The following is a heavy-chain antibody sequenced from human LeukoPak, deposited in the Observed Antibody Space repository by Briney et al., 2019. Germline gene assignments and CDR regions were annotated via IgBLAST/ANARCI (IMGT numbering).Heavy chain of an antibody. V-gene: IGHV5-51*01. J-gene: IGHJ4*02. CDR1: GYSINNYW. D-gene: IGHD1-26*01. CDR3: ARDRGEVGATCFDY. Sequence: GESLKISCKGSGYSINNYWIGWVRQMPGKGLEWMGIIYPADSDIRYSPSFQGQVTISADKSISTAYLQWSSLKASDTAMYYCARDRGEVGATCFDYWGQGTLVTVSS. CDR2: IYPADSDI.